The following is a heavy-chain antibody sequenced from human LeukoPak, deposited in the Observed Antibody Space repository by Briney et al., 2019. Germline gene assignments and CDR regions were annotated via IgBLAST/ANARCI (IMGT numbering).Heavy chain of an antibody. D-gene: IGHD3-22*01. CDR3: ARSYDSSGYGFDP. V-gene: IGHV4-39*01. Sequence: SETLSLTCTVSGGSISSYSYYWGWIRQPPGKGLEWIGSIYYSGSTYYNPSLKSRVTISVDTSKNQFSLKLSSVTAADTAVYYCARSYDSSGYGFDPWGQGTLVTVSS. CDR2: IYYSGST. J-gene: IGHJ5*02. CDR1: GGSISSYSYY.